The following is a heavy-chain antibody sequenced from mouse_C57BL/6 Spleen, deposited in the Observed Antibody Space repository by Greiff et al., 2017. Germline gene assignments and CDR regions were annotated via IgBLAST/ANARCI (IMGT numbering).Heavy chain of an antibody. CDR1: GYSFTSYY. J-gene: IGHJ1*03. V-gene: IGHV1-66*01. Sequence: QVQLQQSGPELVKPGASVKISCKASGYSFTSYYIHWVKQRPGQGLEWIGWIYPGSGNTKYNEKFKGKATLTADTSSTTAYMQLSSLTSEDAAVYYCARRGVWDYGPWYFDVWGTGTTVTVSS. CDR3: ARRGVWDYGPWYFDV. CDR2: IYPGSGNT. D-gene: IGHD2-4*01.